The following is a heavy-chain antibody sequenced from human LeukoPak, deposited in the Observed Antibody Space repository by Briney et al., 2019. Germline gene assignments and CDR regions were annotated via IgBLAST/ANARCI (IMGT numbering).Heavy chain of an antibody. D-gene: IGHD3-10*01. V-gene: IGHV1-69*06. CDR2: IIPIFGTA. Sequence: ASVKVSCKASGGTFSSYAISWVRQAPGQGLEWMGGIIPIFGTANYAQKFQGRVTITADKSTSTAYMELSSLRSEDTAVYYCASITMVRGVIPAYYYYYYMDVWGKGTTVTVSS. CDR1: GGTFSSYA. CDR3: ASITMVRGVIPAYYYYYYMDV. J-gene: IGHJ6*03.